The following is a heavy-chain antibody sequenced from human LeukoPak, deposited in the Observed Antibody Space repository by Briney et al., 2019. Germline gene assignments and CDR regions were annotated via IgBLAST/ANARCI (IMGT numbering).Heavy chain of an antibody. J-gene: IGHJ4*02. CDR2: ISSDGGAE. CDR3: ARDLIGTFAFDY. D-gene: IGHD2/OR15-2a*01. CDR1: GFTFSAYG. V-gene: IGHV3-30*03. Sequence: GGSLRLSCAASGFTFSAYGIHWVRQPPGKGLEWVALISSDGGAEYYADSVRGRFTISRDNSKDTVGLQMNNLRSEDTAVYYCARDLIGTFAFDYWGQGTLVTVSS.